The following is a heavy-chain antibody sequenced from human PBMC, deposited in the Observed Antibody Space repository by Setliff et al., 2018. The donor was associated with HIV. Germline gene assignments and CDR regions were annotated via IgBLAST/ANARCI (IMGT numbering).Heavy chain of an antibody. CDR3: ARRIYGNNPYFDY. D-gene: IGHD4-17*01. CDR1: GGSFSGYY. J-gene: IGHJ4*02. V-gene: IGHV4-34*01. Sequence: SETLSLTCAVYGGSFSGYYWSWIRQPPGKGLEWIGEINHSGSTNYNPSLKSRVTISVDTSKNQFSLKLSSVTAADTAVYYCARRIYGNNPYFDYWSQGTLVTVSS. CDR2: INHSGST.